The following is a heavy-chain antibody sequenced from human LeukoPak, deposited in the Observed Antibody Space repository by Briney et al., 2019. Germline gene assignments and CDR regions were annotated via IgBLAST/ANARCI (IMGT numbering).Heavy chain of an antibody. CDR2: IYYSGST. D-gene: IGHD3-3*01. CDR1: GGSISSYY. CDR3: ASSRRITIFGVALNYYMDV. V-gene: IGHV4-59*12. J-gene: IGHJ6*03. Sequence: SETLSLTCTVSGGSISSYYWSWIRQPPGKGLEWIGYIYYSGSTNYNPSLKSRVTISVDTSKNQFSLKLSSVTAADTAVYYCASSRRITIFGVALNYYMDVWGKGTTVTVSS.